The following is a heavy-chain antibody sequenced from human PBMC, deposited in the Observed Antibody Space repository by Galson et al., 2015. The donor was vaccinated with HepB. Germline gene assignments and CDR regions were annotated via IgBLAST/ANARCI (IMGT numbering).Heavy chain of an antibody. Sequence: SLRLSCAASGFTVGSYGMHWVRQAPGKGLEWVTVISYDGTKKFYADSVKGRFTISRDNSKNTLYLQMNSLRGEDTAVYYCAKLWTDRHDGFDIWGQGTMVSVSS. CDR3: AKLWTDRHDGFDI. CDR2: ISYDGTKK. D-gene: IGHD2-21*01. V-gene: IGHV3-30*18. J-gene: IGHJ3*02. CDR1: GFTVGSYG.